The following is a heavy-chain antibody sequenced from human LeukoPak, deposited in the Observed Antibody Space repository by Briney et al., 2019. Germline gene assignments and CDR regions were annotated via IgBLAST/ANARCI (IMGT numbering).Heavy chain of an antibody. V-gene: IGHV1-2*02. CDR3: ARDPDYGGNSGIDY. CDR1: GYTFTGYY. Sequence: ASVKVSCKASGYTFTGYYMHWVRQAPGQGLEWMGWINPNSGGTSYAQNFQGRVTMTRDTSISTAYMEMSRLRSDDTAVYYCARDPDYGGNSGIDYWGQGTLVTVSS. CDR2: INPNSGGT. J-gene: IGHJ4*02. D-gene: IGHD4-23*01.